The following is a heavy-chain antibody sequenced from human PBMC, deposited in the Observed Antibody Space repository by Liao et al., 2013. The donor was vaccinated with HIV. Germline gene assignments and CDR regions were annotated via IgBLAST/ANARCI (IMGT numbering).Heavy chain of an antibody. CDR1: GGSISSYQ. V-gene: IGHV4-59*12. J-gene: IGHJ4*02. D-gene: IGHD4-23*01. Sequence: QVQLQESGPGLVKPSETLYLTCTVSGGSISSYQWTWIRQPPGKGLEWIGHVYYSGSTNYNSSLKSRVTISADTSKNQFSLKVTYVTAADTAVYYCARGGGGKGFDSWGQGILVTVSS. CDR3: ARGGGGKGFDS. CDR2: VYYSGST.